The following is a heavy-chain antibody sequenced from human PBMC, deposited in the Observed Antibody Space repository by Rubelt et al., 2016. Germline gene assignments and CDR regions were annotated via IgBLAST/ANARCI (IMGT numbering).Heavy chain of an antibody. CDR1: GESFSGYY. D-gene: IGHD3-10*01. CDR3: AREFWFGDRPHCDY. CDR2: VDHGGST. Sequence: QVQLQQWGAGLLKPSETLSLTCAVYGESFSGYYWTWIRQSPGMGLEWIGKVDHGGSTNYNPSLKSRVTISVDTSKNQFSLRLSAVTAADTAVYYCAREFWFGDRPHCDYWGQGTLVTVSS. J-gene: IGHJ4*02. V-gene: IGHV4-34*01.